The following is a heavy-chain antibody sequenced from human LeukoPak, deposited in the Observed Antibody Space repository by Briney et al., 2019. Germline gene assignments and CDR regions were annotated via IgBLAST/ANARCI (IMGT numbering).Heavy chain of an antibody. J-gene: IGHJ5*02. CDR2: IRYDGSNK. D-gene: IGHD3-10*01. Sequence: GGSLRLSCAASGFTFSSYGMHWVRQAPGKGLEWVAVIRYDGSNKYYADSVKGRLTISRDNSKNTLYLQMNSLRAEDTAVYYCARDLSDYYGSGSPHWFDPWGQGTLVTVSS. CDR1: GFTFSSYG. V-gene: IGHV3-33*01. CDR3: ARDLSDYYGSGSPHWFDP.